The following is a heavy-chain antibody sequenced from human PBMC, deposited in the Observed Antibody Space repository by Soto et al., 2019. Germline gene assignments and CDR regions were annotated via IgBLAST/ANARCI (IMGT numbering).Heavy chain of an antibody. D-gene: IGHD3-10*02. CDR3: ARRWAGRLGLFAL. V-gene: IGHV4-59*08. J-gene: IGHJ2*01. CDR2: IYYSGST. CDR1: GGSISSYY. Sequence: SETLSLTCTVSGGSISSYYWSWIRQPPGKGLEWIGYIYYSGSTNYNPSLKSRVTISVDTSKNQFSLKLSSVAAADTAVYYCARRWAGRLGLFALWGRGTLV.